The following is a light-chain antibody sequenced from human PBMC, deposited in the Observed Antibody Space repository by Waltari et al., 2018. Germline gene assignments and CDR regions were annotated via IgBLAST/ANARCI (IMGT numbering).Light chain of an antibody. J-gene: IGKJ5*01. V-gene: IGKV3-20*01. Sequence: EIVLTQPPGTLSLSPGERATLSYRARQSVSSSYLAWYQQKPGQAPRLLIYGASSRATGIPDRFSGSGSGTDFTLTISRLEPEDFAVYYCQQYGSSLPITFGQGTRLEIK. CDR2: GAS. CDR3: QQYGSSLPIT. CDR1: QSVSSSY.